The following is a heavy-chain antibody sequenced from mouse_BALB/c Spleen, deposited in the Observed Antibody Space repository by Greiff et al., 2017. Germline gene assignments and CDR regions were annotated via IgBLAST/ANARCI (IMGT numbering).Heavy chain of an antibody. Sequence: VQLVESGPGLVAPSQSLSITCTVSGFSLTSYGVHWVRQPPGKGLEWLGVIWAGGSTNYNSALMSRLSISKDNSKSQVFLKMNSLQTDDTAMYYCARQKGITTATKVYYFDYGGQGTTLTVSA. V-gene: IGHV2-9*02. D-gene: IGHD1-2*01. CDR2: IWAGGST. CDR1: GFSLTSYG. J-gene: IGHJ2*01. CDR3: ARQKGITTATKVYYFDY.